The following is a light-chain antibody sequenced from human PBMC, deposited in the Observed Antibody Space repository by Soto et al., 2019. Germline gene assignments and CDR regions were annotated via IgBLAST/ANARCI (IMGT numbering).Light chain of an antibody. CDR2: GAS. CDR1: QSVSSN. CDR3: QQYHNWVT. V-gene: IGKV3D-15*01. Sequence: EIVVTQSPGTLSLSLGETATLSCGASQSVSSNLAWYQQNPGQAPRLLIYGASTRATDIPARFSGSGSGTEFTHTISGLQSEDFAVYYCQQYHNWVTFGGGTKVDIK. J-gene: IGKJ4*01.